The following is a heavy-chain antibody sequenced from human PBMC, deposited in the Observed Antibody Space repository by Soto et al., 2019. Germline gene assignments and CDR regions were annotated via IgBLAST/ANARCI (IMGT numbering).Heavy chain of an antibody. CDR2: ISGSGGST. Sequence: GGSLRLSCAASGFTFSSYAMSWVRQAPGKGLEWVSAISGSGGSTYYADSVKGRFTISRDNSKNTLYLQMNSLRAEDTAVYYCAKVGDYDILTGYYSRSRGSDYWGQGTLVTVSS. D-gene: IGHD3-9*01. J-gene: IGHJ4*02. CDR1: GFTFSSYA. V-gene: IGHV3-23*01. CDR3: AKVGDYDILTGYYSRSRGSDY.